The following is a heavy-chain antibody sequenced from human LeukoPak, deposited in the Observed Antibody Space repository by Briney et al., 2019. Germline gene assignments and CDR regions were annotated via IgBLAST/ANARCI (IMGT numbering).Heavy chain of an antibody. CDR1: GFTFSSYS. Sequence: GSLRLSCAASGFTFSSYSMNWVRQAPGKGLEWVSSISSSSSYIYYADSVKGRFTISRDSAKNSLYLQMNSLRAEDTAVYYCARESDSAHFDYWGQGTLVTVSP. CDR2: ISSSSSYI. D-gene: IGHD1-26*01. J-gene: IGHJ4*02. V-gene: IGHV3-21*01. CDR3: ARESDSAHFDY.